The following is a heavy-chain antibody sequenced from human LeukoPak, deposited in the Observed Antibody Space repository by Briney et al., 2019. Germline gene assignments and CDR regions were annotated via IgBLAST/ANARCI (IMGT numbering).Heavy chain of an antibody. D-gene: IGHD3-3*01. Sequence: GASVKVSFKASGYTFSGHYMHWGRQAPGQGLEWLGWVNPITGDTKYAQKFQGSVTMTRDKSISTVYMELSGLTSDDTAIYYCARYFAVPDGGGFDYWGQGTLVTVSS. CDR2: VNPITGDT. CDR3: ARYFAVPDGGGFDY. CDR1: GYTFSGHY. J-gene: IGHJ4*02. V-gene: IGHV1-2*02.